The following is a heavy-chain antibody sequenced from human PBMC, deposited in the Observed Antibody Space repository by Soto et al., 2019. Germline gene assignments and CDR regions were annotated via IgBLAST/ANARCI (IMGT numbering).Heavy chain of an antibody. V-gene: IGHV3-48*02. Sequence: TGGSLRLSCAASGFTFSSYSMNWVRQAPGKGLEWVSYISSSSSTIYYADSVKGRFTISRDNAKNSLYLQMNSLRDEDTAVYYCARDRGYSGYDPLAYFDYWGQGTLVTVSS. J-gene: IGHJ4*02. D-gene: IGHD5-12*01. CDR2: ISSSSSTI. CDR1: GFTFSSYS. CDR3: ARDRGYSGYDPLAYFDY.